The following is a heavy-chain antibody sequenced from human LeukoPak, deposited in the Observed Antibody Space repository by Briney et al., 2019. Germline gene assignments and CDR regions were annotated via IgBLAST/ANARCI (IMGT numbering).Heavy chain of an antibody. CDR2: INPNSGGT. CDR1: GYTFTGYY. J-gene: IGHJ3*02. D-gene: IGHD6-25*01. CDR3: AREAAEDAFDI. V-gene: IGHV1-2*02. Sequence: ASVKVSCKASGYTFTGYYMHWVRQAPGQGLEWMGWINPNSGGTNYAQKIQGRVTMTRDTSISTAYMELSRLRSDDTAVYYCAREAAEDAFDIWGQGTMVTVSS.